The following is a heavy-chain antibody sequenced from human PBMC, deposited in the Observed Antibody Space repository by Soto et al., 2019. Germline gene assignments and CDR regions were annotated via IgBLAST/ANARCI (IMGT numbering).Heavy chain of an antibody. V-gene: IGHV3-23*01. J-gene: IGHJ6*02. CDR2: ISGSGGST. D-gene: IGHD3-10*01. CDR1: GFTFSSYA. CDR3: AKPPTMVRGVIRYYYYGMDV. Sequence: GGSLRLSCAASGFTFSSYAMSWVRQAPGKGLEWVSAISGSGGSTYYADSVKGRFTISRDNSKNTLYLQMNSLRAEDTAVYYCAKPPTMVRGVIRYYYYGMDVWGQGTTVIVSS.